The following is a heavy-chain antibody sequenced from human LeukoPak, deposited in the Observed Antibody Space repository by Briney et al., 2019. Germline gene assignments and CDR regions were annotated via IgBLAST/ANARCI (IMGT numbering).Heavy chain of an antibody. CDR1: GGSISSSSYY. J-gene: IGHJ4*02. D-gene: IGHD3-22*01. V-gene: IGHV4-39*01. CDR3: ARILGDSSGYYHFDY. CDR2: IYYSGST. Sequence: PSETLSLTCTVSGGSISSSSYYWGWIRQPPGKGLEWIGSIYYSGSTYYNPSLKSRVTISVDTSKNQFSLKLSSVTAADTAVYYCARILGDSSGYYHFDYWGQGTLVTVSS.